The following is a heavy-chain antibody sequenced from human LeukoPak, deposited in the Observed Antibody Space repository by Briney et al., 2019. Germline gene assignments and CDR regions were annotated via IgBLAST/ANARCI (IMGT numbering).Heavy chain of an antibody. CDR1: GGSISTYY. CDR2: IHTSGNT. V-gene: IGHV4-4*07. Sequence: PSETLSLTCTVSGGSISTYYWSWIRQPPGKGLEWIGRIHTSGNTNQNPSLKSRVTMSVDTSKNQLSLNLSSLTAADTAVYYCARAEIVGRDFDIWGQGTMVTVSS. CDR3: ARAEIVGRDFDI. D-gene: IGHD3-22*01. J-gene: IGHJ3*02.